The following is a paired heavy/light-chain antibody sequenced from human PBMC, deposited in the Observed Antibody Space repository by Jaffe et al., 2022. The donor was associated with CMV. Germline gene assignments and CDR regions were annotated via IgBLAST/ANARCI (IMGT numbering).Light chain of an antibody. CDR3: AAWDDSLNGVV. V-gene: IGLV1-44*01. Sequence: QSVLTQPPSASGTPGQRVTISCSGSSSNIGSKTVNWYQQLPGTAPKLLIYKNNQRPSGVPDRFSGSKSGTSASLAISGLQSEDEADYYCAAWDDSLNGVVFGGGTKLTVL. CDR1: SSNIGSKT. J-gene: IGLJ2*01. CDR2: KNN.
Heavy chain of an antibody. CDR2: INSRGSTI. CDR1: GFTFSSYE. J-gene: IGHJ6*03. Sequence: EVQLVESGGGLVQSGGSLRLSCAASGFTFSSYEMNWVRQAPGKGLEWVSYINSRGSTIYYADSVKGRFTISRDNAKNSLFLQMNSLRAEDTAVYYCARGDGSGWYWARYYYMDVWGRGTTVTVSS. V-gene: IGHV3-48*03. D-gene: IGHD6-19*01. CDR3: ARGDGSGWYWARYYYMDV.